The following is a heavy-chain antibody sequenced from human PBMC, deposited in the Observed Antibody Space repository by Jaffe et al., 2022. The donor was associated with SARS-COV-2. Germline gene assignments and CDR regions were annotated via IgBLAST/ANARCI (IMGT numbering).Heavy chain of an antibody. CDR1: GFTFSTYW. J-gene: IGHJ3*02. D-gene: IGHD6-19*01. CDR3: ARDSGVSSGWTEAFDT. CDR2: IKQDESEK. Sequence: EVQLVESGGGLVQPGGSLRLSCAGSGFTFSTYWMNWVRQAPGKGLEWVANIKQDESEKNYVDSVKGRFTISRDNAKNSLYLQMNSLRVEDTAVYYCARDSGVSSGWTEAFDTWSQGTVVIVSS. V-gene: IGHV3-7*01.